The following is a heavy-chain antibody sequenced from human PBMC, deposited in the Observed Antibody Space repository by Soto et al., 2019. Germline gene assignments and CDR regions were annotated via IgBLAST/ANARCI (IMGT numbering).Heavy chain of an antibody. J-gene: IGHJ5*02. D-gene: IGHD3-22*01. CDR1: GGSISSGGYY. CDR2: IYYSGST. CDR3: ARDSYRNYYDSSGSPRGRFDP. V-gene: IGHV4-31*03. Sequence: SETLSLTCTVSGGSISSGGYYWSWIRQHPGKGLEWIGYIYYSGSTYYNPSLKSRVTISVDTSKNQFSLKLSSVTAADTAVYYCARDSYRNYYDSSGSPRGRFDPWGQGTLVTVSS.